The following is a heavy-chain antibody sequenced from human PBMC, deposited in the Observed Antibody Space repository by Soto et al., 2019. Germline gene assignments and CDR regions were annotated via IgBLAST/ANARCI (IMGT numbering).Heavy chain of an antibody. CDR3: AREYGYNYGTFDY. V-gene: IGHV3-30-3*01. CDR2: ISYDGSNK. CDR1: GFTFRTYA. Sequence: QVQLVESGGGVVQPGRSLRFSCAGSGFTFRTYAMHWVRQAPGKGLEWVAVISYDGSNKYYADSVKGRFTISRDNSKNTLYLHMNNLRAEDTAVYYCAREYGYNYGTFDYWGQGTLVTVSS. D-gene: IGHD5-18*01. J-gene: IGHJ4*02.